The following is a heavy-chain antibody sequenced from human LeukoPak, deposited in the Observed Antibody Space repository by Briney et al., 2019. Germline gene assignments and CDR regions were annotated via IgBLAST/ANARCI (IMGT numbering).Heavy chain of an antibody. CDR1: GGSISSGGYY. CDR2: IYYSGST. V-gene: IGHV4-31*03. J-gene: IGHJ4*02. CDR3: ARDAYYYDSSGYYALGY. D-gene: IGHD3-22*01. Sequence: SQTLSLTCTVSGGSISSGGYYWSWIRQHPGTGLEWIGYIYYSGSTYYNPSLKSRVTISVDTSKNQFSLKLSSVTAADTAVYYCARDAYYYDSSGYYALGYWGQGTLVTVSS.